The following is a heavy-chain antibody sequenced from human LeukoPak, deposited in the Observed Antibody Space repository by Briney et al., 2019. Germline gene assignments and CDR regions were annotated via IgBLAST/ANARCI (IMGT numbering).Heavy chain of an antibody. J-gene: IGHJ6*02. Sequence: SETLSLTCAVYGGSFSGYYWSWIRQPPGKGLEWIGEINHSGSTYYNPSLKSRVTMSVDTSKNQFSLKLSSVTAADTAVYYCARVGRVGPSDYGMDVWGQGTTVTVSS. V-gene: IGHV4-34*01. D-gene: IGHD3-10*01. CDR2: INHSGST. CDR3: ARVGRVGPSDYGMDV. CDR1: GGSFSGYY.